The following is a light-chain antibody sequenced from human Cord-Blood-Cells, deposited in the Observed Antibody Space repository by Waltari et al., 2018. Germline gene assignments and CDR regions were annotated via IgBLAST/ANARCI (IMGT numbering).Light chain of an antibody. Sequence: QSALPQPASVSGSPGQSITISCTGTSSDVGSYNLVSWSQQHPGKASKLMIYEGSKRPSGFSNRFAGSKSGNTASLTISGLQAEDEADYYCCSYAGSSTWVFGGGTKLTVL. CDR1: SSDVGSYNL. CDR3: CSYAGSSTWV. J-gene: IGLJ3*02. V-gene: IGLV2-23*01. CDR2: EGS.